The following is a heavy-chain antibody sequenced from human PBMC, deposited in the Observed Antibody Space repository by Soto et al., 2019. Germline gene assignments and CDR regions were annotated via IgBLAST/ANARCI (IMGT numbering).Heavy chain of an antibody. J-gene: IGHJ6*03. CDR3: ARAYYSYYMDV. CDR1: GFTFSSYS. V-gene: IGHV3-48*01. CDR2: ISSSSSTI. Sequence: GGSVRLSCAASGFTFSSYSMNWVRQAPGKGLEWVSYISSSSSTIYYADSVKGRFTISRDNAKNSLYLQMNSLRAEDTAVYYCARAYYSYYMDVWGKGTTVTVSS.